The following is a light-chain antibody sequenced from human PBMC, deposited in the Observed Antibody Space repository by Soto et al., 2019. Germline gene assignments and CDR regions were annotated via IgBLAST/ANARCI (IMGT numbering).Light chain of an antibody. J-gene: IGLJ2*01. Sequence: QSVLTQPPSVSGAPGQRVTISCTGSSSNIGAGHVVHWYQQFPGRAPKLLIYGSSNRPSGVPDRFSGSKSGTSASLAITGLQTEYEADYYCQSYDNTLRASVFGGGTKVTVL. CDR2: GSS. CDR3: QSYDNTLRASV. CDR1: SSNIGAGHV. V-gene: IGLV1-40*01.